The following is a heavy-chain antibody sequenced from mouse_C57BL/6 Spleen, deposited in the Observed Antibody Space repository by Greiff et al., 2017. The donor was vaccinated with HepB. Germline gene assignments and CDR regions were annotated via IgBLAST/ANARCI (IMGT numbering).Heavy chain of an antibody. Sequence: QVHVKQPGAELVRPGSSVKLSCKASGYTFTSYWMHWVKQRPIQGLEWIGNIDPSDSETHYNQKFKDKATLTVDKSSSTAYMQLSSLTSEDSAVYYCAYGNSAWFAYWGQGTLVTVSA. CDR2: IDPSDSET. CDR1: GYTFTSYW. D-gene: IGHD2-1*01. CDR3: AYGNSAWFAY. V-gene: IGHV1-52*01. J-gene: IGHJ3*01.